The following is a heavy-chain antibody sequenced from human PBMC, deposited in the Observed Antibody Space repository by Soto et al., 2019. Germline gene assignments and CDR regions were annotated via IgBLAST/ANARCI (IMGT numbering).Heavy chain of an antibody. V-gene: IGHV3-72*01. CDR3: ASHITGTTCY. Sequence: EVQLVESGGGLVQPGGSLRLSCAASGFTFSDHYMDWVRQAPGKGLEWVGRTRNKANSYTTEYAASVKGRFTISRDDSKNSLYLQMNSLKTEDTAVYYCASHITGTTCYWGQGTLVTVSS. CDR2: TRNKANSYTT. D-gene: IGHD1-20*01. J-gene: IGHJ4*02. CDR1: GFTFSDHY.